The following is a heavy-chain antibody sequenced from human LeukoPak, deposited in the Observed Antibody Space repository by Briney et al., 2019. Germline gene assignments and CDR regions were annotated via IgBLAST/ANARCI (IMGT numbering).Heavy chain of an antibody. Sequence: SVKVSCKASGGTFSSYAISWVRQAPGQGLEWMGGIIPIFGTANYAQKFQGRVTVTADESTSTAYMELSSLRSEDTAVYYCARGPRPYSGSPRAFDYWGQGTLVTVSS. CDR1: GGTFSSYA. CDR3: ARGPRPYSGSPRAFDY. CDR2: IIPIFGTA. J-gene: IGHJ4*02. D-gene: IGHD1-26*01. V-gene: IGHV1-69*13.